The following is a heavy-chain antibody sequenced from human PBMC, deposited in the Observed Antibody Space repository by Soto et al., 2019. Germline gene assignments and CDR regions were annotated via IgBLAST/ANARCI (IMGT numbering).Heavy chain of an antibody. CDR3: AREFIPTYYYGSEEGDFDI. V-gene: IGHV4-30-4*01. Sequence: SETLSLTCTVSGGSISSGDYYWSWIRQPPGKGLEWIGYIYYSGSTYYNPSLKSRVTISVDTSKNQFSLKLSSVTAADTAVYYCAREFIPTYYYGSEEGDFDIWGQGTMVTVS. D-gene: IGHD3-10*01. J-gene: IGHJ3*02. CDR2: IYYSGST. CDR1: GGSISSGDYY.